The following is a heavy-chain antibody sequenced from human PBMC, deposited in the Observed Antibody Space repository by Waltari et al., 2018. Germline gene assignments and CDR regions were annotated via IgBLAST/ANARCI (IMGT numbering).Heavy chain of an antibody. V-gene: IGHV4-4*07. J-gene: IGHJ4*02. CDR1: GGSISSYY. CDR2: IYTSGST. Sequence: QVQLQESGPGLVKPSETLSLTCTVSGGSISSYYWSWIRQPAGKGLEWIGRIYTSGSTNYNPSLKSRVTMSGDTSKNQFSLKLSSVTAADTAVYYCATGEFWSGYYYFDYWGQGTLVTVSS. D-gene: IGHD3-3*01. CDR3: ATGEFWSGYYYFDY.